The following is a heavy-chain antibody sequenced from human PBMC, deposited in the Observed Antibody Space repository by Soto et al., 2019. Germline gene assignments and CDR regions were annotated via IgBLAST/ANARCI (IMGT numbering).Heavy chain of an antibody. J-gene: IGHJ4*02. V-gene: IGHV3-23*01. CDR2: ISGSGDST. CDR1: GFTFSNYA. Sequence: PGGSLRLSCAASGFTFSNYAMHWVRQAPGKGLEWVSAISGSGDSTYYADSVKGRFTISRDNSKNTLYLQMNSLRAEDTAVYYCAKDLIAAAGPKPNYFDYWGQGTLVTVSS. D-gene: IGHD6-13*01. CDR3: AKDLIAAAGPKPNYFDY.